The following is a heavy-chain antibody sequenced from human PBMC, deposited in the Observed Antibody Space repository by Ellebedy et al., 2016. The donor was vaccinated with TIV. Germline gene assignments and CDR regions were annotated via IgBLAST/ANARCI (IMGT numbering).Heavy chain of an antibody. J-gene: IGHJ5*02. D-gene: IGHD3-9*01. CDR2: INHSGST. CDR1: GGSLSGYY. CDR3: AREYYDVLTGAGGWFDP. V-gene: IGHV4-34*01. Sequence: PSETLSLTCAVYGGSLSGYYWSWIRQPPGKGLEWIGDINHSGSTNYNPSLKSRLTISVDTSENQFSLSLSSVTAADTAVYYCAREYYDVLTGAGGWFDPWGQGALVTVSS.